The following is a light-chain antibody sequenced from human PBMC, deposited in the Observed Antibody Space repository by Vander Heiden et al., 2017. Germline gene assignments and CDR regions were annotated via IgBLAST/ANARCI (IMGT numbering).Light chain of an antibody. CDR1: SSDVGSYNR. Sequence: QSALTQPPSVSGSPGPSVTIPCTGTSSDVGSYNRFSWYQQPPGTAPKLMIYEVSNRPSGVPDRFSGSKSGNTASLTISGLQAEDEADYYCSSYTSSSTVVFGGGTKLTVL. V-gene: IGLV2-18*02. CDR2: EVS. J-gene: IGLJ2*01. CDR3: SSYTSSSTVV.